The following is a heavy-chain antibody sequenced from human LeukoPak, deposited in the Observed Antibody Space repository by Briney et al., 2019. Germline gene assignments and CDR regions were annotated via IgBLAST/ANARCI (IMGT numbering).Heavy chain of an antibody. J-gene: IGHJ4*02. CDR1: GGSFSGYY. D-gene: IGHD2-21*02. Sequence: NPSETLSLTCAVYGGSFSGYYWSWIRQPPGKGLEWLGEINHSGSTNYNPSLKSRVTISVDTSKNQFSLKLSSVTAADTAVYYCARGRGKHIVVVTAIRRGYYFDYWGQGTLVTVSS. CDR3: ARGRGKHIVVVTAIRRGYYFDY. CDR2: INHSGST. V-gene: IGHV4-34*01.